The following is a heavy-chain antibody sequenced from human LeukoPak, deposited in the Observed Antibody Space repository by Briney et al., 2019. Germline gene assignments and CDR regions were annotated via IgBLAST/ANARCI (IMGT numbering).Heavy chain of an antibody. V-gene: IGHV5-51*01. CDR2: IYPSDGDI. CDR1: GYTFTTYW. J-gene: IGHJ4*02. D-gene: IGHD3-16*01. Sequence: GESLKISCQCSGYTFTTYWLGWVRQTPGKGLEWMGIIYPSDGDIRYSPSVQGQVTISADRSIITAYLQRSSLKASDSAMYYCARGRGVFGGVMSYYFDYWGQGTLVTVSS. CDR3: ARGRGVFGGVMSYYFDY.